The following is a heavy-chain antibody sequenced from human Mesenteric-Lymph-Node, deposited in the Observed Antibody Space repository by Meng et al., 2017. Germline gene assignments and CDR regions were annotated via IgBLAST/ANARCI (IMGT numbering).Heavy chain of an antibody. V-gene: IGHV3-11*01. CDR1: GFTFSDYY. J-gene: IGHJ4*02. CDR2: ISSSGSTI. Sequence: GESLKISCAASGFTFSDYYMSWIRQAPGKGLEWVSYISSSGSTIYYADSVKGRFTISRDNAKNSLYLQMNSLRAEDTAVYYCAKDPRYSSGWAFDYWGQGTLVTVSS. CDR3: AKDPRYSSGWAFDY. D-gene: IGHD6-19*01.